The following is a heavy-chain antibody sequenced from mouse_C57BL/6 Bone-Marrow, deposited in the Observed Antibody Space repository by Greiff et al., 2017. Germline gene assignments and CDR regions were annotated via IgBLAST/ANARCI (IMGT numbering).Heavy chain of an antibody. J-gene: IGHJ4*01. V-gene: IGHV5-6*01. CDR2: ISSGGSYT. CDR3: ARHYYAMDY. Sequence: EVKVVESGGDLVKPGGSLKLSCAASGFTFSSYGMSWVRQTPDKRLEWVATISSGGSYTYYPDSVKGRFTISRDNAKNTLYLQLSSLKSEDTAMXYCARHYYAMDYWGQGTSVTVSS. CDR1: GFTFSSYG.